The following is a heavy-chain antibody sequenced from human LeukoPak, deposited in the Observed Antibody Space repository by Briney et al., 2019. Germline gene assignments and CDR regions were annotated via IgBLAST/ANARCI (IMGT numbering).Heavy chain of an antibody. Sequence: GGSLRLSCAASGFTLSSYSMNWVRQAPGKGLEWISYISSSSSTIYYTDSVKGRFTISRDNAKNSLYLQMNSLRDEDTAVYYCARVPYSTGAFDYWGQGTLVTVSS. D-gene: IGHD6-19*01. CDR3: ARVPYSTGAFDY. V-gene: IGHV3-48*02. CDR1: GFTLSSYS. J-gene: IGHJ4*02. CDR2: ISSSSSTI.